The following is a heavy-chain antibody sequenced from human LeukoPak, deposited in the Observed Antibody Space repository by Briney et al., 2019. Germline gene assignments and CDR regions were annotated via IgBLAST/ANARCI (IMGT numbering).Heavy chain of an antibody. V-gene: IGHV4-61*02. CDR3: ARDPPALDY. D-gene: IGHD2-2*01. CDR2: IYTSGST. Sequence: PSETLSLTCTVSGGSISSGSYYWNWIRQPAGKGLEWIGRIYTSGSTNYNPSLKSRVTISGDTSKSLFSLKLNSVTAADTAVYYCARDPPALDYWGQGTLVTVSS. J-gene: IGHJ4*02. CDR1: GGSISSGSYY.